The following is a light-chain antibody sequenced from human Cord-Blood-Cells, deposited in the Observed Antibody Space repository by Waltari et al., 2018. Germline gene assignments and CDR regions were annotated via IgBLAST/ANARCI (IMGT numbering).Light chain of an antibody. Sequence: QTVVTQEPSFSVSPGGTVPLTCGLCSGSVSTSYYPSWYQQTPGPAPRTLIYSTNTRSSGVPDRFSGSILGNKAALTITGAQADDESDYYCVLYMGSGISFGGGTKLTVL. V-gene: IGLV8-61*01. J-gene: IGLJ2*01. CDR2: STN. CDR1: SGSVSTSYY. CDR3: VLYMGSGIS.